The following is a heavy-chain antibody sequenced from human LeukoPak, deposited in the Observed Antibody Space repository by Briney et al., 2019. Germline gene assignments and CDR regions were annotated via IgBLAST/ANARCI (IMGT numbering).Heavy chain of an antibody. Sequence: PGGSLRLSCAASGFTFSTYWMSWVRQAPGKGLEWVANIKQDGSEKYYVDSVKGRFTISRDNAKNSLYLQMNSLRAEDTAVYYCARDAGYQLLPGYFYYMDVWGKGTTATVSS. D-gene: IGHD2-2*01. V-gene: IGHV3-7*01. CDR1: GFTFSTYW. CDR2: IKQDGSEK. CDR3: ARDAGYQLLPGYFYYMDV. J-gene: IGHJ6*03.